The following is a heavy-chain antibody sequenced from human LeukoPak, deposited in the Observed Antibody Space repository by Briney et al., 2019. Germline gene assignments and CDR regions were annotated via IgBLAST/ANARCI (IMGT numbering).Heavy chain of an antibody. Sequence: GGSLKLSCAASGFTFSSYAMRWVRQAPGKGLQRVSTISSSGGSTYYAHSVKGRFTISRDNSKNTLYLQMNSLRAEDTAVYYCAKDFPYGDYGVYWGQGTLVTVSS. CDR2: ISSSGGST. CDR3: AKDFPYGDYGVY. D-gene: IGHD4-17*01. J-gene: IGHJ4*02. CDR1: GFTFSSYA. V-gene: IGHV3-23*01.